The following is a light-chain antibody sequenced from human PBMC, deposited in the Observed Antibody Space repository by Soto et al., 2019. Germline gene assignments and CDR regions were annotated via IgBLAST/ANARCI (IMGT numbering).Light chain of an antibody. J-gene: IGKJ4*01. V-gene: IGKV1-8*01. CDR1: QGISSY. CDR2: AAS. Sequence: AIRMTQSPSSLSASTGDRVTITCRASQGISSYLAWYQQKPGKAPKLLIYAASTLQSGVPSRFSGSGSGTDFTLTISCLQSEDFATYYCQQYDSYHIKFRGGTKVDIK. CDR3: QQYDSYHIK.